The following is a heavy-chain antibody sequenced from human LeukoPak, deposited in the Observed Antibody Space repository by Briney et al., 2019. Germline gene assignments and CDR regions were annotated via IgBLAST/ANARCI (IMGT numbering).Heavy chain of an antibody. D-gene: IGHD3-9*01. Sequence: SVKVSCKASGGTFSSYAISWVRQAPGQGLEWMGGIIPIFGTANYAQKFQGRVTITADESTSTAYMELSSLRSEDTAMYYCARDGISDYDILTGYLGNYFDYWGQGTLVTVSS. V-gene: IGHV1-69*13. CDR2: IIPIFGTA. J-gene: IGHJ4*02. CDR1: GGTFSSYA. CDR3: ARDGISDYDILTGYLGNYFDY.